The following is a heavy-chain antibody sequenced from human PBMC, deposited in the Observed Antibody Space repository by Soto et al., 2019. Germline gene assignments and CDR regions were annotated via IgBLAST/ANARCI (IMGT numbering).Heavy chain of an antibody. V-gene: IGHV3-74*01. Sequence: GVSLRLSCAAAGFTFTSYWMHWVLQVPGEGLVWVSRINIDGSDTSYADSVKGRFTISRDNAKNTVSLQMNSLRAEDTAVYYCVRHQTAERHVLGWWGEGALVTVYS. CDR2: INIDGSDT. CDR1: GFTFTSYW. CDR3: VRHQTAERHVLGW. J-gene: IGHJ4*02. D-gene: IGHD6-19*01.